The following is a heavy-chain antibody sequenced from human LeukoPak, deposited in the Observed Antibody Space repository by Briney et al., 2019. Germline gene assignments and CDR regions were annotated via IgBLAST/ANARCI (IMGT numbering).Heavy chain of an antibody. CDR3: ARAQGIAAASDY. D-gene: IGHD6-13*01. Sequence: GRSLRLSCAASGFTFSSYAMSWVRQAPGKGLEWVSAISGSGGSTYYADSVKGRFTISRDNSKTTLYLQMNSLRIEDTAVYYCARAQGIAAASDYWGQGTLVTVSS. CDR2: ISGSGGST. J-gene: IGHJ4*02. V-gene: IGHV3-23*01. CDR1: GFTFSSYA.